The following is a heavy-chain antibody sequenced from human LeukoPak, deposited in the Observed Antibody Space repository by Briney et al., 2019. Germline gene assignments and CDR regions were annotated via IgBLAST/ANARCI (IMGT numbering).Heavy chain of an antibody. CDR2: ISAYNGNT. J-gene: IGHJ6*04. CDR3: ARDPTPRTYSRGPYYYYYGMDV. D-gene: IGHD6-13*01. Sequence: ASVKVSCKASGYTFTSYGISWVRQAPGQGLEWMGWISAYNGNTNYAQKLQGRVTTTTDTSTSTVYMELRSLRSDDTAVYYCARDPTPRTYSRGPYYYYYGMDVWGKGTTVTVSS. CDR1: GYTFTSYG. V-gene: IGHV1-18*04.